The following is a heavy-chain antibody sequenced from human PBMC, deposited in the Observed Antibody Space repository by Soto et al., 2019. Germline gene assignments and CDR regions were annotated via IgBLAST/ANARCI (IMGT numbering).Heavy chain of an antibody. V-gene: IGHV2-5*02. CDR2: IYWDSDK. Sequence: QITLKESGPTLVKPTQTLTLTCTFSGFSLRSSAVGVGWIRQPPGKALEWLALIYWDSDKRYSPSLKSRLTITMATRNSPVFLTMTNLDPADTATYYYARRWGSVHDFNWCFDLWGRGTLVTVSS. CDR3: ARRWGSVHDFNWCFDL. D-gene: IGHD3-3*01. CDR1: GFSLRSSAVG. J-gene: IGHJ2*01.